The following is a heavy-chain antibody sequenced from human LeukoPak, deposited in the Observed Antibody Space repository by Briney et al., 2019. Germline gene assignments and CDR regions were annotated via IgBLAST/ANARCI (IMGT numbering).Heavy chain of an antibody. Sequence: PGGSLRLSCAVSGFTFSNYGMHWVRQAPGKGMKWVASIRYDGFNKYYAGSLKGRFTISRDNSKNTLYLQMNSLRAEDTAVYYCAKKTIVGATVDAFDIWGQGTMVIVSS. J-gene: IGHJ3*02. CDR1: GFTFSNYG. CDR2: IRYDGFNK. V-gene: IGHV3-30*02. CDR3: AKKTIVGATVDAFDI. D-gene: IGHD1-26*01.